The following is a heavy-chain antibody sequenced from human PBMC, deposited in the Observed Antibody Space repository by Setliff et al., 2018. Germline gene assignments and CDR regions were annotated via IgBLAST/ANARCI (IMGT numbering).Heavy chain of an antibody. CDR2: INDSAGST. CDR3: AKSPVAYCSGAVCYPFDY. CDR1: GFTFSSFA. V-gene: IGHV3-23*01. J-gene: IGHJ4*02. Sequence: GGSLRLSCAASGFTFSSFAMTWVRQAPGRGLQWVSVINDSAGSTYYADSVNGRFTISGDNSKNTLYLQMNSLRAEDTDVYFCAKSPVAYCSGAVCYPFDYWGQGTLVTVSS. D-gene: IGHD2-8*02.